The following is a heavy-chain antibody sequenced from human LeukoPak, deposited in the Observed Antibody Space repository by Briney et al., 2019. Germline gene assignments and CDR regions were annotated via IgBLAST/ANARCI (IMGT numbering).Heavy chain of an antibody. CDR1: GYSFTSYW. D-gene: IGHD4-17*01. CDR3: ARSPYGDYGWFDP. Sequence: LGESLKISCQGSGYSFTSYWIGWVRQMPGKGLEWMGIIYPGDSDTRYSPSFQGQVTISADKSISTAYLQWSSLKASDTAMYYCARSPYGDYGWFDPWGQGTLVTVSS. J-gene: IGHJ5*02. V-gene: IGHV5-51*01. CDR2: IYPGDSDT.